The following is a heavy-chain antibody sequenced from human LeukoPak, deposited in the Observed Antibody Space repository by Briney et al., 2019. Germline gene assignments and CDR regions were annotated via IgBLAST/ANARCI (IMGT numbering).Heavy chain of an antibody. V-gene: IGHV1-24*01. J-gene: IGHJ4*02. CDR3: ATVLQWELHFDY. Sequence: ASVKVSCKVSGYTLTELSMHWVRQAPGKGLEGMGGFDPEDGETIYAQKFQGRVTMTEDTSTDTAYMELSSLRSEDTAVYYCATVLQWELHFDYWGQGTLVTVSS. CDR2: FDPEDGET. CDR1: GYTLTELS. D-gene: IGHD1-26*01.